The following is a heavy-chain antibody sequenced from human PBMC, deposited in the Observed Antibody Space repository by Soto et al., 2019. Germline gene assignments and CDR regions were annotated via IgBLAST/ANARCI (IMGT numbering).Heavy chain of an antibody. V-gene: IGHV3-23*01. CDR2: ISGSGGST. Sequence: PGVSITHSCATRGSAFGSYALSWVRQAPGKGLEGVSAISGSGGSTYYADSVKGRFTISRDNSKNTLYLQMNSLRAEDTAVYYCAKLTMIVVGNFDYWGQGP. D-gene: IGHD3-22*01. CDR3: AKLTMIVVGNFDY. CDR1: GSAFGSYA. J-gene: IGHJ4*02.